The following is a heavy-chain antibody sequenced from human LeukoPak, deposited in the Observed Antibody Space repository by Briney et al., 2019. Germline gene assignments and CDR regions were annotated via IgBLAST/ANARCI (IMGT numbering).Heavy chain of an antibody. CDR2: IDSDGNTI. CDR1: GFTFSNTW. CDR3: ATAGKYRFDY. V-gene: IGHV3-74*01. D-gene: IGHD2-2*01. J-gene: IGHJ4*02. Sequence: GGSLRLSCAGSGFTFSNTWMHWVRQAPGEGLVWVSRIDSDGNTINYADSVKGRFTISRDNARNTLYLQMNSLRVGDTALYFCATAGKYRFDYWGQGTLVTVSS.